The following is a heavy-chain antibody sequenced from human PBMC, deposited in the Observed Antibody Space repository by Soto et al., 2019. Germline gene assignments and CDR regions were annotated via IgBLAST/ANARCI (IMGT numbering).Heavy chain of an antibody. V-gene: IGHV4-59*12. CDR3: AREPLT. CDR1: GGSISSYY. J-gene: IGHJ4*02. Sequence: TSETLSLTCTVSGGSISSYYWSWIRQPPGKELQYIGYIYYSESTNYNPSLKSRVTISDDTSTNQFSLTLSSVTAADTAVYYCAREPLTWGQGTLVTVSS. CDR2: IYYSEST.